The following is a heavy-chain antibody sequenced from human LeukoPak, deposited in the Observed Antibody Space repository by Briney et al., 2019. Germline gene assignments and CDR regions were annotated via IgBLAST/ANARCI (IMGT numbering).Heavy chain of an antibody. V-gene: IGHV3-74*01. J-gene: IGHJ6*03. Sequence: PGGSLRLSCAASGFTFSSYWAHWVRHAAGKWLVWVSRFNGGGSSTSYADSVKGRFTISSDNAKNTLYLQMNSLRAEDTAVYYCARGLNWNLKSYYYYYMDVWGKGTTVTVSS. CDR1: GFTFSSYW. CDR2: FNGGGSST. D-gene: IGHD1-1*01. CDR3: ARGLNWNLKSYYYYYMDV.